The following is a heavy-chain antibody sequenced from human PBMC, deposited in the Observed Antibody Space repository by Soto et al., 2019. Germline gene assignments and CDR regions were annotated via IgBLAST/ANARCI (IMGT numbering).Heavy chain of an antibody. D-gene: IGHD2-15*01. CDR1: GFTFSSYA. Sequence: EVQLLESGGGLVQPGGSLRLSCAASGFTFSSYAMSWVRQAPGKGLEWVSAISGSGGSTYYADSVKGRFTISRDNSKNTLYLQMNSLRAEDTAVYYCAKFGYCSGGSCYSGYYYYYGMDVWGQGTTVTVSS. CDR2: ISGSGGST. J-gene: IGHJ6*02. CDR3: AKFGYCSGGSCYSGYYYYYGMDV. V-gene: IGHV3-23*01.